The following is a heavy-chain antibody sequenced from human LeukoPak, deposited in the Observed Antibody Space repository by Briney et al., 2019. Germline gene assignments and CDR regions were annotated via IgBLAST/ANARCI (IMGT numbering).Heavy chain of an antibody. J-gene: IGHJ3*02. CDR3: ATAALELRAFDI. CDR1: GYTLTELS. D-gene: IGHD1-7*01. V-gene: IGHV1-24*01. Sequence: ASVKVSCKVSGYTLTELSMHWVRQAPGKGLEWMGGFDPEDGETIYAQKFQGRVTTTEDTSTDTAYMELSSLRSEDTAVYYCATAALELRAFDIWGQGTMVTVSS. CDR2: FDPEDGET.